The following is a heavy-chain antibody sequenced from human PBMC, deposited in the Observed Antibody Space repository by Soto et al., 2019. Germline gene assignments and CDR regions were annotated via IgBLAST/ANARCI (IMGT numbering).Heavy chain of an antibody. J-gene: IGHJ4*02. CDR1: GYSFTNYH. D-gene: IGHD2-2*01. CDR2: ISPYNGDT. V-gene: IGHV1-18*01. CDR3: ARYCSSTSCDHYFDY. Sequence: AVKVTFMSSGYSFTNYHIIWVRQAAGRRREGMGWISPYNGDTNYAQKLQGRVTMTTDTYTSTAYMELRSLRSDDTAVYYCARYCSSTSCDHYFDYWGQGTLVTVSS.